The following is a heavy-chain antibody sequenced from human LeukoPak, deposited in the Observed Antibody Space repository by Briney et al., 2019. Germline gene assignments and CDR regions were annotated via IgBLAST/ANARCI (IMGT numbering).Heavy chain of an antibody. Sequence: SETLSLTCTVSGASVSTYYWSWIRQPAGKGLEWIGRVCTSGDTHYNASLRSRVTISVDKSKNQFSLKMTSVTVADTAVYYCAGRDYWGQGILVTVSS. J-gene: IGHJ4*02. CDR3: AGRDY. CDR1: GASVSTYY. CDR2: VCTSGDT. V-gene: IGHV4-4*07.